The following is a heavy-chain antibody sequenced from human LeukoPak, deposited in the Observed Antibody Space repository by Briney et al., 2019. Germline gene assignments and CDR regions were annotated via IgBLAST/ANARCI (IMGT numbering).Heavy chain of an antibody. J-gene: IGHJ4*02. D-gene: IGHD3-22*01. CDR2: ISGSGGST. V-gene: IGHV3-23*01. CDR1: GFTFSSYG. Sequence: PGGSLRLSCAASGFTFSSYGMSWVRQAPGKGLEWVSAISGSGGSTYYADSVKGRFTISGDNAKNSLYLQMNSLRAEDTAVYYCAREPWTNSGYYYPGPYYFDYWGQGTLVTVSS. CDR3: AREPWTNSGYYYPGPYYFDY.